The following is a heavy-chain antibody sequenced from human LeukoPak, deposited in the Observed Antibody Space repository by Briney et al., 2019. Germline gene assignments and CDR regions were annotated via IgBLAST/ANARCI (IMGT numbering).Heavy chain of an antibody. Sequence: GGSLRLSCAASGFTFSSYAMSWVRQAPGKGREWVSAISGSGGSTYYADSVKGRFTIYRDNSKNTLYLQMNSLRAEDTAVYYCAKTMVRGVIIMPGMDVWGQGTTVTVSS. CDR3: AKTMVRGVIIMPGMDV. CDR2: ISGSGGST. V-gene: IGHV3-23*01. D-gene: IGHD3-10*01. CDR1: GFTFSSYA. J-gene: IGHJ6*02.